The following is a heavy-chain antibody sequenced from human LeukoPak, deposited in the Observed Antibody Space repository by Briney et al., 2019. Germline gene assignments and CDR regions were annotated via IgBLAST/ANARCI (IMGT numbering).Heavy chain of an antibody. V-gene: IGHV1-3*01. J-gene: IGHJ5*02. Sequence: ASVKVSCKASGYTFTSYAMHWVRQAPGQRLEWMGWINAGNGNTKYSQKFQGRVTITRDTSASTAYMELSSLRSEDTAVYYCAREPGQWLVRGWFDPWGQGTLVTVSS. CDR3: AREPGQWLVRGWFDP. D-gene: IGHD6-19*01. CDR1: GYTFTSYA. CDR2: INAGNGNT.